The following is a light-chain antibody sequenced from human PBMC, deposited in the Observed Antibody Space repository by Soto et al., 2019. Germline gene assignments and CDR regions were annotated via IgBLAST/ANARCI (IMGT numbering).Light chain of an antibody. V-gene: IGKV3-11*01. CDR2: DAS. CDR3: QQRGNWVT. Sequence: EIVLTQSPATLSLSPRERATLSCRASQSVSSYLAWYQQKPGQAPRLLIYDASNSATSIQARFSSSGAGTDFTLTISSLEPEDFAVYYCQQRGNWVTFGGGTKVEIK. CDR1: QSVSSY. J-gene: IGKJ4*01.